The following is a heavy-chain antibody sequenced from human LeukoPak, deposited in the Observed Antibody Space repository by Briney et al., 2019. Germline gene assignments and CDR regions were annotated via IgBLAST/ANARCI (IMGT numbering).Heavy chain of an antibody. CDR3: ATKTSNGDRYFDY. CDR2: ISPTTGTT. J-gene: IGHJ4*02. Sequence: SGGSLRLSCAASGFTFSSYAMGLIRQAPGKGLEWLSAISPTTGTTFSADSVKGRFTISRDNYKNTLYLQMNILRAEDMAVYYCATKTSNGDRYFDYWGQGSLVTVSS. CDR1: GFTFSSYA. V-gene: IGHV3-23*01. D-gene: IGHD4-17*01.